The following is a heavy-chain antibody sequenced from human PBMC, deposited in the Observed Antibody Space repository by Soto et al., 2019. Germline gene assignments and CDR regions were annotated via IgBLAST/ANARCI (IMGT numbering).Heavy chain of an antibody. Sequence: GESLKISCRTSGTNYWIAWVRQRPGKGLEWLGIIYPGDSDTRYSPSFQGQVTISADKSINTTYLRWSTLKASDSGIYFCARGYYSFRSGPRTDTRLDYWGQGTLVTVSS. J-gene: IGHJ4*02. D-gene: IGHD3-3*01. CDR2: IYPGDSDT. CDR3: ARGYYSFRSGPRTDTRLDY. V-gene: IGHV5-51*01. CDR1: GTNYW.